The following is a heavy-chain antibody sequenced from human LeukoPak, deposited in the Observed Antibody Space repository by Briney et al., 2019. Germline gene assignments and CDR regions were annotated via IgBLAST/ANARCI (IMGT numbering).Heavy chain of an antibody. D-gene: IGHD3/OR15-3a*01. CDR1: GFTFSDYS. V-gene: IGHV3-21*01. Sequence: LGGSLRLSCAASGFTFSDYSMNWVRQAPGKGLEWVSSISSSGYYIYYADSVKGRFTISRDNAKNSLYLQMNSLRAEDTAVYYCARVGLVRKQMNAWEDYWGQGTLVTVSS. J-gene: IGHJ4*02. CDR3: ARVGLVRKQMNAWEDY. CDR2: ISSSGYYI.